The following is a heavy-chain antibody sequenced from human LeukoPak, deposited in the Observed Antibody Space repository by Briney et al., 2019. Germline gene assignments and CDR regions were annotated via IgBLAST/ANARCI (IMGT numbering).Heavy chain of an antibody. Sequence: PGGSLRLSCVASGFTFSTYAMSWVRQAPGKGLEWVSLIYSGGSTYYADSVKGRFTISRDNSKNTLYLQMNSLRAEDTAVYYCARGTSWFDPWGQGTLVTVSS. CDR2: IYSGGST. J-gene: IGHJ5*02. CDR1: GFTFSTYA. CDR3: ARGTSWFDP. V-gene: IGHV3-53*01.